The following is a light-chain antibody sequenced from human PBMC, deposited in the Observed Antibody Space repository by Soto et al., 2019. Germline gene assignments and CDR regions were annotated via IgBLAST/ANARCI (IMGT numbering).Light chain of an antibody. CDR2: KVS. V-gene: IGKV2-30*01. Sequence: DVVLTQSPLSLPVTLGQPASISCRSSQSPLYSDGNTHLNWFHERPGQSPRSLTYKVSHRDSGLPDRFSGSGSGTDFTLQINRVEAEGVGLYYGMQGTYWPYTFGQGTKLEIK. CDR3: MQGTYWPYT. J-gene: IGKJ2*01. CDR1: QSPLYSDGNTH.